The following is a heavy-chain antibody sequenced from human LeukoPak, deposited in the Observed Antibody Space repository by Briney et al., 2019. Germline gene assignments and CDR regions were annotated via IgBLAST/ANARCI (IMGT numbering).Heavy chain of an antibody. V-gene: IGHV3-23*01. CDR2: ISGSGGST. D-gene: IGHD4-17*01. Sequence: GGSLRLSCAASGFTFSSYGMSWVRQAPGKGLEWVSAISGSGGSTYYADSVKGRFTISRDNSKNTLYLQMNSLRAEGTAVYYCAKFGYGDPPPHYWGQGTLVTVSS. J-gene: IGHJ4*02. CDR3: AKFGYGDPPPHY. CDR1: GFTFSSYG.